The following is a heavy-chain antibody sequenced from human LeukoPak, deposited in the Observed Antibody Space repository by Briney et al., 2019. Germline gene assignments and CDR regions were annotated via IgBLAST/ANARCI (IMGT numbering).Heavy chain of an antibody. D-gene: IGHD5-18*01. CDR1: GGSLSGYY. CDR2: INPSGST. CDR3: ARGGRSGTAMVTNY. V-gene: IGHV4-34*01. J-gene: IGHJ4*02. Sequence: SETLSLTCAVYGGSLSGYYWRWIPQPPGKGLEWIREINPSGSTNYNPSHKSRVTISVDTSRNQFSLKLSSVTAADTAEYYCARGGRSGTAMVTNYWGQGTLVTVSS.